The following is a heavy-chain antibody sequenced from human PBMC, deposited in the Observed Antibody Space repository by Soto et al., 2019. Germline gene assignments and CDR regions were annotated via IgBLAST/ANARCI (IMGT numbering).Heavy chain of an antibody. V-gene: IGHV3-9*01. CDR1: GFMFNEYV. Sequence: GGSLRLACAASGFMFNEYVMHWVRQAPGKGLEWVSGISWNSGSIDYADSVKGRFTISRDNAKNSLYLQMNSLRAEDTAVYYSAKGGRYSGYDLLDYWGQGTLVTVSS. CDR3: AKGGRYSGYDLLDY. J-gene: IGHJ4*02. CDR2: ISWNSGSI. D-gene: IGHD5-12*01.